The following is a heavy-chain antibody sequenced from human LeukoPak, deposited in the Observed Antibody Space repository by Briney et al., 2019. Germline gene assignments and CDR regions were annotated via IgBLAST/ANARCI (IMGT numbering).Heavy chain of an antibody. V-gene: IGHV4-59*12. CDR1: VGSIRSYY. Sequence: SETLSLTCTVSVGSIRSYYWSWIRQPPGKGLEWIGYIYYSGSTNCNPSLKSRVTISVDTSKNQFSLKLNSVTAADTAVYYCARARSGNRGNMDVWGKGTTVTVS. CDR2: IYYSGST. D-gene: IGHD3-3*01. CDR3: ARARSGNRGNMDV. J-gene: IGHJ6*03.